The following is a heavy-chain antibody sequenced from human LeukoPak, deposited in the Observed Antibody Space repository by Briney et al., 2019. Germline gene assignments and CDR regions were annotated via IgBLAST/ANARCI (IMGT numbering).Heavy chain of an antibody. CDR1: GFTFSDCS. V-gene: IGHV3-48*02. D-gene: IGHD2-2*01. J-gene: IGHJ4*02. Sequence: GGSLRLSCAASGFTFSDCSMNWVRQAPGKGLEWVAYIGGSGDASYYVDSVKGRFTISRDNAKTSLYLQMNSLRDEDTAVFYCVRDHAFSFDYWGQGTLVSVSS. CDR3: VRDHAFSFDY. CDR2: IGGSGDAS.